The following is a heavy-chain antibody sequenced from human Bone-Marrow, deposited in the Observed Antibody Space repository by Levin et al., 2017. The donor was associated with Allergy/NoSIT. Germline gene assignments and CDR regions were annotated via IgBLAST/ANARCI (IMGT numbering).Heavy chain of an antibody. CDR3: AKEGYCSSSACHDAFNM. J-gene: IGHJ3*02. V-gene: IGHV3-30*18. Sequence: GGSLRLSCVDSGFTFNSYAMHWVRQAPGKGLEWVAFISYDGSQKDYADSVKGRFTISRDNSKSTLYLQMNSLRVEDTAVYYCAKEGYCSSSACHDAFNMWGHGTKVTVSS. CDR1: GFTFNSYA. CDR2: ISYDGSQK. D-gene: IGHD2-2*01.